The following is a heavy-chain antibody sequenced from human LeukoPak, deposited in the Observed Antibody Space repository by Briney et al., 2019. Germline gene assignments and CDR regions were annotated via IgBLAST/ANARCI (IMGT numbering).Heavy chain of an antibody. Sequence: ASMKVSCKASGYTFTGYYMHWVRQAPGQGLEWMGWINPNSGGTNYAQKFQGRVTMTRDTSISTAYMELSRLRSDDTAVYYCARGYRSTTVTPVRAYYYYYMDVWGKGTTVTVSS. V-gene: IGHV1-2*02. D-gene: IGHD4-11*01. CDR3: ARGYRSTTVTPVRAYYYYYMDV. CDR2: INPNSGGT. CDR1: GYTFTGYY. J-gene: IGHJ6*03.